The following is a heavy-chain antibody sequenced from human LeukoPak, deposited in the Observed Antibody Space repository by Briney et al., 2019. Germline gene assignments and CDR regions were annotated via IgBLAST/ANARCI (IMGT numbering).Heavy chain of an antibody. CDR2: IYTSGST. Sequence: SETLSLTCTVSDGSLSGLYWSWIRQPAGKGLEWIGRIYTSGSTNYNPSLKSRVTMSVDTSKNQFSLKLSSVTAADTAVYYCARTQITIFGVVINFDYWDQGTLVTVSS. CDR1: DGSLSGLY. CDR3: ARTQITIFGVVINFDY. D-gene: IGHD3-3*01. J-gene: IGHJ4*02. V-gene: IGHV4-4*07.